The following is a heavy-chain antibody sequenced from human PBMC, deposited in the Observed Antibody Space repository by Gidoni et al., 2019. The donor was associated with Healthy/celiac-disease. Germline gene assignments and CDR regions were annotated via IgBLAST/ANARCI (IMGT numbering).Heavy chain of an antibody. V-gene: IGHV3-33*01. CDR2: IWYDGSNI. J-gene: IGHJ6*02. CDR3: ARDLHGCGGDCYDYGMDV. CDR1: GFTFSSYR. Sequence: QVQLVESGGGVVQPGRSLRLSCDASGFTFSSYRLHWVRQAPGKGLEWLAVIWYDGSNIYYADSVKGRFTISRDNSKNTLYLQMNSLRAEDTAVYYCARDLHGCGGDCYDYGMDVWGQGTTVTVSS. D-gene: IGHD2-21*02.